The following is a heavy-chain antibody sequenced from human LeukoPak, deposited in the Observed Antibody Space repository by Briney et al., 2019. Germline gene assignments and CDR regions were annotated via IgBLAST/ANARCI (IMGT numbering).Heavy chain of an antibody. Sequence: SETLSLTCTVSGGSISSYYWGWIRQPPGKGLEWIGSIYYSGSTYYNPSLKSRVTISVDTSKNQFSLKLSSVTAADTAVYYCARALAMVHELDYWGQGTLVTVSS. CDR3: ARALAMVHELDY. V-gene: IGHV4-39*07. D-gene: IGHD5-18*01. CDR2: IYYSGST. CDR1: GGSISSYY. J-gene: IGHJ4*02.